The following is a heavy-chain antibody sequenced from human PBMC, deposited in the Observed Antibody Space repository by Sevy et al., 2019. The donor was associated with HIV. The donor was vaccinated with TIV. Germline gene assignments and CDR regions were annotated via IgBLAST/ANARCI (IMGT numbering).Heavy chain of an antibody. J-gene: IGHJ5*02. V-gene: IGHV2-5*01. Sequence: SGPTLVNPTQTLTLTCTFSGFSFNTAGVGVGWIRQPPGKALEWLAMIHWNDDKYSNPSLSSRLTITKDTSENEVVLTMDTMGPEDTATYVCAHRTYTSGWYKVHFDPWGQGTLVTVSS. CDR3: AHRTYTSGWYKVHFDP. D-gene: IGHD6-19*01. CDR1: GFSFNTAGVG. CDR2: IHWNDDK.